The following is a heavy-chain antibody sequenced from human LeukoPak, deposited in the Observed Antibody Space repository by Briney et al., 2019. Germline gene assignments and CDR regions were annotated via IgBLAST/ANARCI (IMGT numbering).Heavy chain of an antibody. Sequence: SETLSLTCAVYGGSFSGYYWSWIRQPPGKGLEWIGEINHSGSTNYNPSLKSRVTISVDTSKNQFSLKLSSVTAADTAVYYWARGGNRRWFDPWGQGTLVTVSS. V-gene: IGHV4-34*01. CDR2: INHSGST. J-gene: IGHJ5*02. D-gene: IGHD1-14*01. CDR3: ARGGNRRWFDP. CDR1: GGSFSGYY.